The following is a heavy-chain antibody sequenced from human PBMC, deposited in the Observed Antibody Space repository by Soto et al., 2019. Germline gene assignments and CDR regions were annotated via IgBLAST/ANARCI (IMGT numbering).Heavy chain of an antibody. J-gene: IGHJ6*03. CDR1: GGSISSSSYY. D-gene: IGHD6-13*01. CDR2: IYYSGST. Sequence: SETLSLTCTFSGGSISSSSYYWGWIRQPPGKGLEWIGSIYYSGSTYYNPSLKSRVTISVDTSKNQFSLKLSSVTAADTAVYYCARLRSSSWSGRYYYYYMDVWGKGTTVTVSS. V-gene: IGHV4-39*01. CDR3: ARLRSSSWSGRYYYYYMDV.